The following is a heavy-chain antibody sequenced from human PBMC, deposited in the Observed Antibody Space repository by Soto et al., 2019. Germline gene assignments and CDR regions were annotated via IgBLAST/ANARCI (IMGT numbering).Heavy chain of an antibody. D-gene: IGHD3-10*01. CDR2: KYYSGTT. Sequence: KPSETLSLTCSVSGDSVSSSTYYWSWIRQYPGEGLEWIGYKYYSGTTHYNPYLKSRITISVDTSKNQVSLKLRSVTAADTAIYYCASSSSYSGYGPLDSWGQGTLVTVSS. CDR3: ASSSSYSGYGPLDS. J-gene: IGHJ4*02. V-gene: IGHV4-31*03. CDR1: GDSVSSSTYY.